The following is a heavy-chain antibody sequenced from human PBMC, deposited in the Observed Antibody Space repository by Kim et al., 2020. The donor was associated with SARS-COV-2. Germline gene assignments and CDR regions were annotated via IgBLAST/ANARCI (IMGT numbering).Heavy chain of an antibody. CDR2: T. D-gene: IGHD6-19*01. CDR3: ARRAGNYFDY. V-gene: IGHV3-33*01. J-gene: IGHJ4*02. Sequence: THYAASVKGRFTSSRDKSKNTLYLEMNSLRAEDTALYYCARRAGNYFDYWGQGTLVTVSS.